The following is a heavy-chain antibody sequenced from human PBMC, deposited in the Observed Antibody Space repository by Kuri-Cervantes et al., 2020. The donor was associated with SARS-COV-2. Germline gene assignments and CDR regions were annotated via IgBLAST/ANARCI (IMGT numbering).Heavy chain of an antibody. CDR2: IYYSGST. CDR3: ARQVAVAGHYYFDY. Sequence: SETLSLTCTVSGGSISSYYWSWIRQPPGKGLEWIGYIYYSGSTNYNPSLKSRVTISVDTSRNQFSLSLSSVTAADTAVYYCARQVAVAGHYYFDYWGQGTLVTVSS. J-gene: IGHJ4*02. D-gene: IGHD6-19*01. V-gene: IGHV4-59*08. CDR1: GGSISSYY.